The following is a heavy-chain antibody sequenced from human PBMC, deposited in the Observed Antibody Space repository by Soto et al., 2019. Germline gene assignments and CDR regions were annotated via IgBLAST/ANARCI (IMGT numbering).Heavy chain of an antibody. Sequence: EVQLLESGGGLVQPGGSLRLSCAASGFTFSSYAMSWVRQAPGTGLEWVSAISSSSSYIYYADSVKGRFTISRDNAKNSLYLQMNSLRAEDTAVYYCARVPRMRGYSGYDYHYYYYGMDVWGQGTTVTVSS. CDR1: GFTFSSYA. V-gene: IGHV3-21*01. D-gene: IGHD5-12*01. CDR3: ARVPRMRGYSGYDYHYYYYGMDV. J-gene: IGHJ6*02. CDR2: ISSSSSYI.